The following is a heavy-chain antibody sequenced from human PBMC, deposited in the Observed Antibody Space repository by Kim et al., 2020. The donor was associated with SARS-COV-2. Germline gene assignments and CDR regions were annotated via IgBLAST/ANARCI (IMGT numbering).Heavy chain of an antibody. CDR3: ARAEGADRFXMDV. J-gene: IGHJ6*02. CDR1: GGSIRGNNW. CDR2: IYHTGNT. Sequence: SETLSLTCAVSGGSIRGNNWWSWVRQTPGKGLEWIGXIYHTGNTKYNPSLQSRVIISVXXSKNQFSLKLSSVTAADTAVYFCARAEGADRFXMDVWGQGT. V-gene: IGHV4-4*02.